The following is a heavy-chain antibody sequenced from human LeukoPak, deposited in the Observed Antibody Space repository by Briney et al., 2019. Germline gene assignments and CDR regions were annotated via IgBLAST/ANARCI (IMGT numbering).Heavy chain of an antibody. J-gene: IGHJ5*02. CDR1: GYTFTSYD. Sequence: ASVKVSCKASGYTFTSYDINWVRQATGQGLEWMGWMKPNSGNTGYAQKFQGRVTMTRNTSISTAYMELSSLRSEDTAVYYCARGCYSGSYCELDHWGQGTLVTVSS. V-gene: IGHV1-8*01. D-gene: IGHD1-26*01. CDR2: MKPNSGNT. CDR3: ARGCYSGSYCELDH.